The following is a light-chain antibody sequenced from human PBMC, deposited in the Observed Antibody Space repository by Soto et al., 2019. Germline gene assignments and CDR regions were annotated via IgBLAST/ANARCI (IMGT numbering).Light chain of an antibody. CDR3: QQYNSYSPWT. V-gene: IGKV1-5*01. J-gene: IGKJ1*01. CDR1: QSISDY. Sequence: DIQMTQSPSTLSASVGDRVIITCRASQSISDYLAWYQQKPGKAPKLLIYDASNLESGVPSTFSGSGSGTEFILTISSLQPEDFATYFCQQYNSYSPWTFGQGTKVDIK. CDR2: DAS.